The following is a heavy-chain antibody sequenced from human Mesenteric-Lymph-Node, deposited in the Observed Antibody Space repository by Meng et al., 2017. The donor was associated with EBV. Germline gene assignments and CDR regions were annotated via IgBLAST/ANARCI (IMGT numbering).Heavy chain of an antibody. J-gene: IGHJ5*02. D-gene: IGHD1-1*01. CDR2: IDESGNT. CDR1: GGSLSGHY. Sequence: QVQLQQWGAGLLKASETLSLTCAVYGGSLSGHYWSWIRQPPGKGLEWIGEIDESGNTDYTPSLKSRVTISIDGSNNRLSLKLRSLIAADTAVYYCARADLNNRWALARPGRFDPWGPGALVTVSS. CDR3: ARADLNNRWALARPGRFDP. V-gene: IGHV4-34*01.